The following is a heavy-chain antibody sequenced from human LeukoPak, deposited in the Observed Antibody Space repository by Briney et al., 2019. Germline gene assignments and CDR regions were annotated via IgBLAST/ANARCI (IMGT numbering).Heavy chain of an antibody. CDR2: IRSSSSTI. Sequence: PGGSLRLSCAASGFTFSSYSMNWVRQAPGKGLEWVSYIRSSSSTIYYADSVKGRFTISRDNAKNSLYLQMNSLRAEDTAVYYCARYAYDSSGYPMYYFDYWGQGTLVTVSS. CDR3: ARYAYDSSGYPMYYFDY. CDR1: GFTFSSYS. V-gene: IGHV3-48*01. D-gene: IGHD3-22*01. J-gene: IGHJ4*02.